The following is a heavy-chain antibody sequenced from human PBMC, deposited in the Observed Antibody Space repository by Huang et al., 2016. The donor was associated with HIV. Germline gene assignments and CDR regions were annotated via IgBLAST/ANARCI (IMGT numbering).Heavy chain of an antibody. CDR1: GFTFGNYG. CDR2: IRSKDYSETT. D-gene: IGHD3-22*01. Sequence: EVQFVESGGGLVKPGRSLRLSCTASGFTFGNYGMSWFRQAPGKGLECVRFIRSKDYSETTEYAASVKGRFTISRDDSKSIAYLQMNSLKPEDTVVYYCTRDSVYPNYYDGSGFYFDYWGQGTLVTVSS. V-gene: IGHV3-49*05. J-gene: IGHJ4*02. CDR3: TRDSVYPNYYDGSGFYFDY.